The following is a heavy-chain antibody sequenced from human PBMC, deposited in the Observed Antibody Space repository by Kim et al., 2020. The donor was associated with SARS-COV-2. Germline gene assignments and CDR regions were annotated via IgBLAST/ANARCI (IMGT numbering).Heavy chain of an antibody. V-gene: IGHV3-49*03. CDR1: GFTLGDYA. D-gene: IGHD1-26*01. Sequence: GGSLRLSCTASGFTLGDYAVSWIRQAPGKGLEWVGFIKNKAYGGTTEYAASVKGRFTISRDDSKSIAYLQMNSLKTEDTAIYYCTRESGSYYYYYGMDVWGQGTTVTVSS. CDR3: TRESGSYYYYYGMDV. J-gene: IGHJ6*02. CDR2: IKNKAYGGTT.